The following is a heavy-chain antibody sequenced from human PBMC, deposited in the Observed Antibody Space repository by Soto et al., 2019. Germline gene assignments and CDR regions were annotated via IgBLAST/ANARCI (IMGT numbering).Heavy chain of an antibody. CDR2: IYYSGST. CDR3: ASLPPLDYCSYGMDV. Sequence: QLQLQESGPGLVKPSETLSLTCTVSGGSISSSSYYWGWIRQPPGKGLEWIGSIYYSGSTYYNPSLRSRVTIPVDPYKNQSPLQLRPVPAADTAVYYCASLPPLDYCSYGMDVWGPGPTVTVSS. CDR1: GGSISSSSYY. J-gene: IGHJ6*02. V-gene: IGHV4-39*01.